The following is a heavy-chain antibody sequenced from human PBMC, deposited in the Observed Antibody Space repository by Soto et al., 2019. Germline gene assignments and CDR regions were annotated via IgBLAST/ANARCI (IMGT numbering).Heavy chain of an antibody. CDR1: GFTFSDYY. V-gene: IGHV3-11*01. Sequence: GGSLRLSCAASGFTFSDYYMSWIRQAPGKGLEWVSYTSSSGSTIYYADSVKGRFTISRDNAKNSLYLQMNSLRAEDTAVYYCASPGGGITMVRGVKGWFDPWGQGTLVTVSS. D-gene: IGHD3-10*01. CDR2: TSSSGSTI. CDR3: ASPGGGITMVRGVKGWFDP. J-gene: IGHJ5*02.